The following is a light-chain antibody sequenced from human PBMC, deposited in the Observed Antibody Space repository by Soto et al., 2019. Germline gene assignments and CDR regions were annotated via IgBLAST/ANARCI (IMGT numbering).Light chain of an antibody. Sequence: DIQMTQSPSSLSASVGDRVTITCRASQTISSYLNWYQQTPGKAPKLLIYAASSLQSGVPSRFSGSGSGTDFTPTISSLQPADFATYSCQQSYSTPLTFGGGTKVEI. CDR1: QTISSY. CDR2: AAS. J-gene: IGKJ4*01. V-gene: IGKV1-39*01. CDR3: QQSYSTPLT.